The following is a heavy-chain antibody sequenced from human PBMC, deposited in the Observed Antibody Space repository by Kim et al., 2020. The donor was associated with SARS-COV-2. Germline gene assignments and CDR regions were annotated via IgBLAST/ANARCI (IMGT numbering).Heavy chain of an antibody. D-gene: IGHD2-21*01. CDR1: GGSVSSGSYY. Sequence: SETLSLTCTVSGGSVSSGSYYWSWIRQPPGKGLEWIGYIYYSGSTNYKPSLKSRVTISVDTSKNQFSLKLSSVTAADTAVYYCARVRVSFDYWGQGTLVT. CDR3: ARVRVSFDY. J-gene: IGHJ4*02. V-gene: IGHV4-61*01. CDR2: IYYSGST.